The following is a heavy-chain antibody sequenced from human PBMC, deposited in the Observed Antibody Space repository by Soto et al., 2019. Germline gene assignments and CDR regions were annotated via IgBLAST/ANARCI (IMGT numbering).Heavy chain of an antibody. Sequence: QVQLQQWGAGLLKPSETLSLTCAVDGGSFSGYYWSWIRQPPGKGLEWIGEINHSGNTNYNPSLKSRVTISLDTSKNQFSLKLSSVTAADTAVYYCAREGLRYFDWLLFWYFDLWGRGTLVTVSS. J-gene: IGHJ2*01. V-gene: IGHV4-34*01. CDR2: INHSGNT. CDR3: AREGLRYFDWLLFWYFDL. CDR1: GGSFSGYY. D-gene: IGHD3-9*01.